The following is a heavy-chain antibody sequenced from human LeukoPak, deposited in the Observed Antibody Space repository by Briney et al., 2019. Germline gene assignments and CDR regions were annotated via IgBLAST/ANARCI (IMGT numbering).Heavy chain of an antibody. D-gene: IGHD6-6*01. CDR3: ARGRKGIAARPYYYYYGMDV. Sequence: SETLSLTCAVYGGSFCGYYWSWIRQPPGKGLEWIGEINHSGSTNYNPSLKSRVTISVDTSKNQFSLKLSSVTAADTAVYYCARGRKGIAARPYYYYYGMDVWGQGTTVTVSS. CDR1: GGSFCGYY. V-gene: IGHV4-34*01. J-gene: IGHJ6*02. CDR2: INHSGST.